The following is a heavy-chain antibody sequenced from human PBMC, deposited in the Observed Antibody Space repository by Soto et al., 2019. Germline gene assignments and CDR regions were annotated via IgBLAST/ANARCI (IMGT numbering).Heavy chain of an antibody. V-gene: IGHV5-51*01. D-gene: IGHD2-15*01. CDR3: ARLVTYCSAGSCYRDYDAFDI. CDR2: IYPGDSDT. Sequence: PGESLKISCKGSGYSFTSYWIGWVRQMPGKGLEWMGIIYPGDSDTRYSPSFQGQVTISADKSISTAYLQWSSLKASDTAMYYCARLVTYCSAGSCYRDYDAFDIWGQGTMVTVSS. J-gene: IGHJ3*02. CDR1: GYSFTSYW.